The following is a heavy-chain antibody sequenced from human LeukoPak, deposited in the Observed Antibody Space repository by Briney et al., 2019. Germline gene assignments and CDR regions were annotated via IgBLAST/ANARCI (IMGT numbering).Heavy chain of an antibody. Sequence: GGSLRLSCVASGFTFSNYAMHWVRQAPGKGLEYVSSVNINGGSTYYANSVKGRFTISRDNSKNTLYLQMGGLRLEDMAVYYCARNAYHDYWGQGTLVTVSS. CDR1: GFTFSNYA. CDR2: VNINGGST. V-gene: IGHV3-64*01. CDR3: ARNAYHDY. D-gene: IGHD3-16*01. J-gene: IGHJ4*02.